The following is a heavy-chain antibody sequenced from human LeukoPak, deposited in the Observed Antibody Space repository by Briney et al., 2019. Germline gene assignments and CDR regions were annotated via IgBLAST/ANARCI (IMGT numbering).Heavy chain of an antibody. V-gene: IGHV3-30*18. CDR2: ISYDGSNK. CDR3: AKDRYSSGWDHWFDP. CDR1: GFTFSSYG. Sequence: GRSLRLSCAASGFTFSSYGMHWVRQAPGKGLERVAVISYDGSNKYYADSVNGRFTISRDNSKNTLYLQMNSLRAEDTAVYYCAKDRYSSGWDHWFDPWGQGTLVTVSS. J-gene: IGHJ5*02. D-gene: IGHD6-19*01.